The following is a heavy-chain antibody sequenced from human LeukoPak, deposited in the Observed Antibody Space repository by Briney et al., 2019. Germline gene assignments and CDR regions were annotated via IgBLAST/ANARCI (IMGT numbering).Heavy chain of an antibody. D-gene: IGHD4-17*01. V-gene: IGHV5-51*01. J-gene: IGHJ4*02. CDR3: ARRAGHGDYAFSFDY. Sequence: GESLKISCKASGYIFTTYWIGWVRQMPGKGLEWMGIIYPSDSDTRYSPSFQGQVTMSVDKSINTAYLHWRSLKASDTAMYYCARRAGHGDYAFSFDYWGQGTLVTVS. CDR1: GYIFTTYW. CDR2: IYPSDSDT.